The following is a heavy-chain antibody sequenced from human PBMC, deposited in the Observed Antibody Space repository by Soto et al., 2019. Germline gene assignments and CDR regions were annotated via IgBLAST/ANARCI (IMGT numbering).Heavy chain of an antibody. D-gene: IGHD6-19*01. CDR2: IHPSGKT. CDR1: GVSVSSDY. V-gene: IGHV4-4*07. J-gene: IGHJ6*02. CDR3: ARALADYSYNMDV. Sequence: PSETLSLTCSVSGVSVSSDYWNWVRQPAGKGLEWIGRIHPSGKTNYNPSLESRISMSVDTSKNQFSLILNSVTAADTAVYFCARALADYSYNMDVWGQGTTVTVSS.